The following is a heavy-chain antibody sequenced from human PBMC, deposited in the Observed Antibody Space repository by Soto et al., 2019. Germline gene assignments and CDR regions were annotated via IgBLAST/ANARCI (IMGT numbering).Heavy chain of an antibody. V-gene: IGHV4-4*07. J-gene: IGHJ4*02. Sequence: SETLSLTCTVSGGSVSSQYWSWIRHPAGKGLEWIGRIYNGGIPLIHPSLESRVALSLDTSKNQFSLTLSSVTAADTAIYFCARLVYDTRLNYMYFDFWGQGALVTVSS. D-gene: IGHD3-10*01. CDR3: ARLVYDTRLNYMYFDF. CDR2: IYNGGIP. CDR1: GGSVSSQY.